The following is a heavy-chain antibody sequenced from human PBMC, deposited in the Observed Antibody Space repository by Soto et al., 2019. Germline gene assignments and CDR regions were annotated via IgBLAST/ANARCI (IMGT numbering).Heavy chain of an antibody. J-gene: IGHJ4*02. CDR2: GSYSGTT. D-gene: IGHD4-17*01. CDR1: GVSVSSGIFY. V-gene: IGHV4-61*01. CDR3: ARGATVTQYDY. Sequence: SETLSLTCTVSGVSVSSGIFYWAWIRQPPGKGLEWIGFGSYSGTTNYKPSLKSRVTISVDTSRSQISMKVSSLTAADTAVYYCARGATVTQYDYWGQGTMVTV.